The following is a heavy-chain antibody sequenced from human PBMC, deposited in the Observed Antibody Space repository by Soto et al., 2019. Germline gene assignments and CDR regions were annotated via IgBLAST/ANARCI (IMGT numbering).Heavy chain of an antibody. J-gene: IGHJ5*02. D-gene: IGHD3-3*02. CDR3: ARVHSSGIFCFDKP. Sequence: SAMVPCNASGGTFDCYVISWLRQAPGQVLECIGGIMPIFGTPNYAQKFRGRVTISADESTSTAYLELSSLTSDDTAVYYCARVHSSGIFCFDKPWGEGTLV. V-gene: IGHV1-69*13. CDR1: GGTFDCYV. CDR2: IMPIFGTP.